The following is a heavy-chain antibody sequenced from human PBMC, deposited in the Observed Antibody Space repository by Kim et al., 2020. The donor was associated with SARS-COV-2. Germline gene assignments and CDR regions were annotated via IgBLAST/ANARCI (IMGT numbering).Heavy chain of an antibody. Sequence: GGSLRLSCAASGFTFSSYSMNWVRQAPGKGLEWVSSISSSSSYIYYADSVKGRFTISRDNAKNSLYLQMNSLRAEDTAVYYCARDPDEPLTWFDYWGQGTLVTVSS. J-gene: IGHJ4*02. CDR2: ISSSSSYI. V-gene: IGHV3-21*01. D-gene: IGHD7-27*01. CDR1: GFTFSSYS. CDR3: ARDPDEPLTWFDY.